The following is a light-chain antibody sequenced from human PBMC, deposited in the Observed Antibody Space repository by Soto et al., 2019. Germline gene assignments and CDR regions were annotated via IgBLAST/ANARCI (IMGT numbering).Light chain of an antibody. CDR2: DAS. CDR3: QQLNIYPLT. V-gene: IGKV1-13*02. J-gene: IGKJ4*01. CDR1: QSVRSC. Sequence: IQMAHAPSSLSASVLYRVTMTFLASQSVRSCLAWYQQKPGKAPKFLIYDASSLESGVPSRFSGSGSGTEFTLTISSLQPEDFATYYCQQLNIYPLTFGGGTKVDIK.